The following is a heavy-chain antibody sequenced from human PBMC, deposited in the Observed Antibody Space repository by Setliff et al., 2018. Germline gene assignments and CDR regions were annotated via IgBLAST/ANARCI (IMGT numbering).Heavy chain of an antibody. J-gene: IGHJ6*02. CDR2: INVGGTNT. CDR3: AREYYDSSGFSYGMDV. Sequence: GGSLRLSCAASGFTFSSFAMSWVRQAPGKRLEWVSIINVGGTNTYYRDSVKGRFTISRDNAKKTLYLHMNNLRADDTAVYYCAREYYDSSGFSYGMDVWGQGTTVTV. D-gene: IGHD3-22*01. V-gene: IGHV3-23*01. CDR1: GFTFSSFA.